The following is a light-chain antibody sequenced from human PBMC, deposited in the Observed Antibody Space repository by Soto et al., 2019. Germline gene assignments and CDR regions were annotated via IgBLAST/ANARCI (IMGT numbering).Light chain of an antibody. Sequence: DIVLTQSPATLSLSPGQRATLSCRASQNFSNYVAWYQQKPGRAPRLLIYDASKRATGIPSRFSGSASGTDFTLTISGLEPEDFAIYYCQLRTNWPSLTFGGGTKVDIK. CDR1: QNFSNY. CDR3: QLRTNWPSLT. V-gene: IGKV3-11*01. J-gene: IGKJ4*02. CDR2: DAS.